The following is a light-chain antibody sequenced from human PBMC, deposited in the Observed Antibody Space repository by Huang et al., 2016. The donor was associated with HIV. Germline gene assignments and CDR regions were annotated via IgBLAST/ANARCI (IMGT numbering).Light chain of an antibody. CDR1: QSISSY. Sequence: DIQMTQSPSSLSASVGDRVTITCRASQSISSYLNWYQQKPGNAPKLLIYAASRLQSGVPSRFSGSGSGTDFTLTISSLQPEDFATYYCQQSYSTPITFGQGTRLEIK. CDR2: AAS. CDR3: QQSYSTPIT. V-gene: IGKV1-39*01. J-gene: IGKJ5*01.